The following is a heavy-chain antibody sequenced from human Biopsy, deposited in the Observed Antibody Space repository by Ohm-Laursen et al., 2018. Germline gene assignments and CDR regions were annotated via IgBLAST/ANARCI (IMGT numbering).Heavy chain of an antibody. D-gene: IGHD3-16*01. CDR1: GFIFSDYY. V-gene: IGHV3-11*01. CDR2: INSVGTI. Sequence: SLSLSCAASGFIFSDYYMSWIRQAPGKGLGWVSNINSVGTIYYADSVRGRFTISRDNAKNSLYLQMNSLRVEDTAVYYCARSVGIMAAPIDYWGQGTLVTVSS. J-gene: IGHJ4*02. CDR3: ARSVGIMAAPIDY.